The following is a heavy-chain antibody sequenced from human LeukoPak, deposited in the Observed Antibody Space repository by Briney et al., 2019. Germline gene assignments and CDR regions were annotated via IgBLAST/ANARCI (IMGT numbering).Heavy chain of an antibody. V-gene: IGHV3-23*01. D-gene: IGHD6-13*01. CDR2: ISGSGAST. CDR3: AKNPLRAAPGFFDY. Sequence: GGSLRLSCTASGFDFTNYGMSWVRQAPGKGLEWVSSISGSGASTNYADSVKGRFTVSRDNSNNTVYLQMNSLRAEDTALYYCAKNPLRAAPGFFDYWGRGTLVTVSS. J-gene: IGHJ4*02. CDR1: GFDFTNYG.